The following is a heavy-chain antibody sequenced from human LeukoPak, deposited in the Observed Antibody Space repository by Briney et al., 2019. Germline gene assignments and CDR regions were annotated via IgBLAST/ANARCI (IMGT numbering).Heavy chain of an antibody. CDR2: INPSGGST. CDR1: GYTFTSYY. D-gene: IGHD3-22*01. CDR3: ARATYYYDSSGHYYFDY. Sequence: ASVKVSCKASGYTFTSYYMHWVRQAPGQGLEWMGIINPSGGSTSYAQKFQGRVTMTRDTSTSTVYMELSSLRSEDTAVYYCARATYYYDSSGHYYFDYWGQGTLVTVSS. J-gene: IGHJ4*02. V-gene: IGHV1-46*01.